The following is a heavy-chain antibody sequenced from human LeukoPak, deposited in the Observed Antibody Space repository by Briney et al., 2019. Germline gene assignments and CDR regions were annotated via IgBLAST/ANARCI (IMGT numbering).Heavy chain of an antibody. Sequence: GGSLRLSCAASGFTFSSYGMHWVRQAPGKGLEWVAVIWYDGSNKYYADSVRGRFTISRDNSKNTLYLQMNSLRAEDTAVYYCARDVPYYYDSTGKDAFDIWGQGTMVTVSS. CDR1: GFTFSSYG. J-gene: IGHJ3*02. CDR3: ARDVPYYYDSTGKDAFDI. D-gene: IGHD3-22*01. V-gene: IGHV3-33*01. CDR2: IWYDGSNK.